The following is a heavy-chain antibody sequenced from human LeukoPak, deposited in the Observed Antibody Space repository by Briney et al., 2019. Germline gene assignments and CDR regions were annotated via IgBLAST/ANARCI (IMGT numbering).Heavy chain of an antibody. V-gene: IGHV3-15*01. Sequence: GGSLRLSCAASGFTFSNAWMSWVRQAPGKGLEWVGRIKSKTDGGTTDYAAPVKGRFTISRDDSKNTLYLQMNSLKTEDTAVYYCTATLRFLEWLLGLPATDAFDIWGQGTMVTVSS. CDR1: GFTFSNAW. CDR2: IKSKTDGGTT. J-gene: IGHJ3*02. CDR3: TATLRFLEWLLGLPATDAFDI. D-gene: IGHD3-3*01.